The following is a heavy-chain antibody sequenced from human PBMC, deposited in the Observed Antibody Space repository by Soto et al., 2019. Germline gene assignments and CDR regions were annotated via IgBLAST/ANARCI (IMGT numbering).Heavy chain of an antibody. D-gene: IGHD3-16*01. CDR1: GFTFSSYG. CDR2: IWYDGSNK. V-gene: IGHV3-33*01. Sequence: QVQLVESGGGVVQPGRSLRLSCAASGFTFSSYGMHWVRQAPGKGLEWVAVIWYDGSNKYYADSVKGRFTISRDNSKNTLYLQMNSLRAEDTAVYYCARGQNLGGNLYYGMDVWGPGTTVTVSS. J-gene: IGHJ6*02. CDR3: ARGQNLGGNLYYGMDV.